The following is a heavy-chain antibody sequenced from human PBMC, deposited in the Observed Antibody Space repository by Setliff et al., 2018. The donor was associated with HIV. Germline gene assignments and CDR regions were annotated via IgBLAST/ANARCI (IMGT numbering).Heavy chain of an antibody. D-gene: IGHD3-10*01. J-gene: IGHJ2*01. V-gene: IGHV4-34*01. Sequence: SETLSLTCAVYGGSLSGYYWSWVRQSPGRGLEWIGEINQCGNTNFNPSLKSRLIISVDTSKSQFSLKLTSVTAADTALYYCAREGGQGYSGSGSFYHRNFDLWGRGTLVTVSS. CDR3: AREGGQGYSGSGSFYHRNFDL. CDR1: GGSLSGYY. CDR2: INQCGNT.